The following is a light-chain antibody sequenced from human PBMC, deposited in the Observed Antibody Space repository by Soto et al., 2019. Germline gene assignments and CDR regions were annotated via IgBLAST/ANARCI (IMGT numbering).Light chain of an antibody. CDR3: RQYEAYPLP. CDR2: KTS. CDR1: QRISSC. J-gene: IGKJ4*01. Sequence: DIQLTQSPSTLSASVGDRVTITCRASQRISSCLAWYQQKPGKDPKLLVYKTSSLESGVPSRFSGSVPGTEFTLTISTLQPDEFASYYCRQYEAYPLPFGGGPKVEI. V-gene: IGKV1-5*03.